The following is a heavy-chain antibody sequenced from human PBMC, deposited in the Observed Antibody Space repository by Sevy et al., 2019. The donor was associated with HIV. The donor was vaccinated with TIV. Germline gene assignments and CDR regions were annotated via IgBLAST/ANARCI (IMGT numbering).Heavy chain of an antibody. CDR3: AKDVSSASGFYRYDY. J-gene: IGHJ4*02. CDR2: ISGSGGDT. D-gene: IGHD3-22*01. V-gene: IGHV3-23*01. Sequence: GGSLRLSCAASGFIFSSYAMTWVRQAPGKGLEWVSEISGSGGDTYYADFVKGRFTVSRDASKNTVFLQMNSLRAEDTALYYCAKDVSSASGFYRYDYWGQGTLVTVSS. CDR1: GFIFSSYA.